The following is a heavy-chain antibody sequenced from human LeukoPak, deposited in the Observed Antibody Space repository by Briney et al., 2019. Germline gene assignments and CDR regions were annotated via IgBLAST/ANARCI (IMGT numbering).Heavy chain of an antibody. J-gene: IGHJ4*02. Sequence: GGSLRLSCAASGFTFSSYSMNWVRQAPGKGLEWVSSVSGTSGYMYYADSVKGRFTISRDNSKNSLYLQMNSLRAEDTAVYYCARKNFFDYWGQGTLVTVSS. CDR2: VSGTSGYM. CDR1: GFTFSSYS. CDR3: ARKNFFDY. D-gene: IGHD2/OR15-2a*01. V-gene: IGHV3-21*01.